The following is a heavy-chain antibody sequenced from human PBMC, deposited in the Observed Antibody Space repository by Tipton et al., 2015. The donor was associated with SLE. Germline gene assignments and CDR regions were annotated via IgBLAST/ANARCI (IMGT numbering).Heavy chain of an antibody. Sequence: GLVKPSETLSLTCAVYGASFSGYYWSWIRQPPGKGLEWIGYIYHSGSTYYNPSLKSRVTISVDRSKNQFSLRLSSVTAADTAVYYCARDQEFGETHWGQGTLVTVSS. CDR2: IYHSGST. V-gene: IGHV4-34*01. J-gene: IGHJ4*02. D-gene: IGHD3-10*01. CDR3: ARDQEFGETH. CDR1: GASFSGYY.